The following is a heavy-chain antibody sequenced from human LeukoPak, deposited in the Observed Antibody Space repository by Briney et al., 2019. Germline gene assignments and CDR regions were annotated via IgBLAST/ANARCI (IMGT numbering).Heavy chain of an antibody. J-gene: IGHJ4*02. Sequence: GGSLKISCKGSGYRFTSYWIGWVRQMPGKGLEWMGIIYRGESDTRYSPSFQAQVTISADKSISTAYLQWSSLKASDTAMYYCARHLMGDGLDYWGQGTLVIVSS. V-gene: IGHV5-51*01. CDR2: IYRGESDT. D-gene: IGHD3-16*01. CDR3: ARHLMGDGLDY. CDR1: GYRFTSYW.